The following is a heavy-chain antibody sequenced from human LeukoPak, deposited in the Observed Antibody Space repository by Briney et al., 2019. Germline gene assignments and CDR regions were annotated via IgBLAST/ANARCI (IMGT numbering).Heavy chain of an antibody. V-gene: IGHV3-20*04. CDR3: ARGSYYDTSVHYAF. D-gene: IGHD3-22*01. J-gene: IGHJ4*02. CDR1: GFTFDDYG. CDR2: INWNGGST. Sequence: GGSLRLSCAASGFTFDDYGMSWVRQAPGKGLEWVSGINWNGGSTGYADSLKGRFTISRDNANNSLYLQMNSLRVEETALYYCARGSYYDTSVHYAFWGQGTLVTVSS.